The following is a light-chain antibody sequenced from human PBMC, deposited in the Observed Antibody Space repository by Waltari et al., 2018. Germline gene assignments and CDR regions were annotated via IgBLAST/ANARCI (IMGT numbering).Light chain of an antibody. CDR1: QDISTH. CDR3: QQYFDYPVT. CDR2: GAS. Sequence: AIRMTQSPSSLSASTGDRVTITCRASQDISTHLALYQQKTGKVPRLLIFGASTLQSGVPLGFSGGWSGTDFTLNISNLQSEDFATYFCQQYFDYPVTFGPGTKVEVK. J-gene: IGKJ1*01. V-gene: IGKV1-8*01.